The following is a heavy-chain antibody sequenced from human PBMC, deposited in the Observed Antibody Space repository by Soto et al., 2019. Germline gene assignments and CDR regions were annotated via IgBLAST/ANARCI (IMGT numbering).Heavy chain of an antibody. J-gene: IGHJ4*02. Sequence: SGTLSLTCTVSGDSITSHSYFWARLRPPPGKGLEWSGSIYYSGTTYYNPSLKSRVTISVDRSKNQFSLKLSSVTAADTAVYYCARGRYYDSSGDYGYWGQGTLVTVSS. V-gene: IGHV4-39*01. D-gene: IGHD3-22*01. CDR2: IYYSGTT. CDR3: ARGRYYDSSGDYGY. CDR1: GDSITSHSYF.